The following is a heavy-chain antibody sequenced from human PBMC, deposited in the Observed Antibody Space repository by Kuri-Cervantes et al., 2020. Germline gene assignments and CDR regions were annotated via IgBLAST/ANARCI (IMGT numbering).Heavy chain of an antibody. CDR3: ASERMYYYDSSGS. V-gene: IGHV4-34*01. Sequence: SETLSLTCGVYGGSLSGSYWSWLRQPPGKGLEWIGEINYSGNTDYNPSLKSRVTISVDTSKNQFSLKLSSVTAADTAVYYCASERMYYYDSSGSWGQGTLVTVSS. CDR1: GGSLSGSY. D-gene: IGHD3-22*01. CDR2: INYSGNT. J-gene: IGHJ5*02.